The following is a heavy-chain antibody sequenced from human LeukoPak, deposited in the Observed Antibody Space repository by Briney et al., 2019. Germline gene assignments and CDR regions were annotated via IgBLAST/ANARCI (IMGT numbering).Heavy chain of an antibody. CDR3: AREDGYCSGGNCYSYFDS. V-gene: IGHV3-7*01. CDR1: GFTFSHFW. J-gene: IGHJ4*02. D-gene: IGHD2-15*01. CDR2: IKKTGSET. Sequence: GGSLGLSCAASGFTFSHFWMSWVRQAPGKGLEWVAYIKKTGSETYYVDSVKGRFTITRDNTRNSLFLQMYSLRAEDTAVYFCAREDGYCSGGNCYSYFDSWGQGTLVTVSS.